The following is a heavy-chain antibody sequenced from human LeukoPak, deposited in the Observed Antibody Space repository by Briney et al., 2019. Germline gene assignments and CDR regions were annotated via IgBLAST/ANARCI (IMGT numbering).Heavy chain of an antibody. Sequence: GGSLRLSCAASGFTFSSYGMHWVRQAPGKGLEWVAVISYDGSNKYYADSVKGRFTISRDKSKNTLYLQMNSLRAEDTAVYYCAKDLKGIKLRTQYYYYGMDVWGQGTTVTVSS. V-gene: IGHV3-30*18. D-gene: IGHD1-14*01. CDR3: AKDLKGIKLRTQYYYYGMDV. CDR1: GFTFSSYG. CDR2: ISYDGSNK. J-gene: IGHJ6*02.